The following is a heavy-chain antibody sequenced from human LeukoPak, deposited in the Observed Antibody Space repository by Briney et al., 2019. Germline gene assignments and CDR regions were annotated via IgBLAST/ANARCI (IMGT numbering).Heavy chain of an antibody. CDR2: LSKSGNT. CDR3: ARARYVNSFYAFDI. Sequence: SETLSLTCTVSGGSISSYYWSWIRLPPGKGLEWIGCLSKSGNTNYSPSLKSRVTIFGDTSKNQFFLKLSSVTAADTAVYYCARARYVNSFYAFDIWGQGTLVTVSS. CDR1: GGSISSYY. D-gene: IGHD3-9*01. V-gene: IGHV4-59*01. J-gene: IGHJ3*02.